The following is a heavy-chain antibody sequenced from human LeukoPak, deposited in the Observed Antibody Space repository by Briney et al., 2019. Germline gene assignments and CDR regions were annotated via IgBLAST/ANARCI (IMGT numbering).Heavy chain of an antibody. CDR2: ISWNSGSI. CDR3: AKAPSMYYYGSGSYVDY. Sequence: GRSLRLSCAASGFTFDDYAMHWVRQAPGKGLEWVSGISWNSGSIGYADSVKGRFTVSRDNAKNSLYLQMNSLRAEDTALYYCAKAPSMYYYGSGSYVDYWGQGTLVTVSS. V-gene: IGHV3-9*01. D-gene: IGHD3-10*01. CDR1: GFTFDDYA. J-gene: IGHJ4*02.